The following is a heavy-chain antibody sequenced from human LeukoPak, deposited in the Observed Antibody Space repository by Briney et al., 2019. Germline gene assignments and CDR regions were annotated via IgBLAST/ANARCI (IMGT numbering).Heavy chain of an antibody. J-gene: IGHJ4*02. CDR3: ARRKRGQYYYDSSGYDY. D-gene: IGHD3-22*01. CDR2: INHSGST. Sequence: SETLSLTCAVYGGSFSGYYWSWIRQPPGKGLEWIGEINHSGSTNYNPSLKGRVTISVDTSKNQFSLKLSSVTAADTAVYYCARRKRGQYYYDSSGYDYWGQGTLVTVSS. CDR1: GGSFSGYY. V-gene: IGHV4-34*01.